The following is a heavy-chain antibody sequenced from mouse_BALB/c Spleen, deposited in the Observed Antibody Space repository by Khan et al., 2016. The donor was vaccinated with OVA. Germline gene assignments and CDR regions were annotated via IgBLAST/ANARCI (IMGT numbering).Heavy chain of an antibody. J-gene: IGHJ2*01. D-gene: IGHD3-2*02. CDR3: AREEALDYFDY. CDR2: IYPGTDHT. V-gene: IGHV1-76*01. CDR1: GYIFTSYW. Sequence: QVQLKESGAELVRPGASVKLSCKTSGYIFTSYWIHWIKQRSGQGLEWIARIYPGTDHTYSHERLKDKATLTADKSSSTAYMQLSSLKSADSAVYFCAREEALDYFDYWGHGTTLTVAS.